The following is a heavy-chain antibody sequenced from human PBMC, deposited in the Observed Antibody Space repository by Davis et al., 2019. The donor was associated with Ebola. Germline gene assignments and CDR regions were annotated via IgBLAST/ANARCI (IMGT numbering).Heavy chain of an antibody. CDR3: AKVVVVAATPWFDP. CDR1: GFTVSSNY. J-gene: IGHJ5*02. V-gene: IGHV3-23*01. Sequence: GESLKISCAASGFTVSSNYMSWVRQAPGKGLEWVSGISGSGGTTYYADSVKGRFTISRDNSKNTLYLQMNSLRAEDTAVYYCAKVVVVAATPWFDPWGQGTLVTVSS. CDR2: ISGSGGTT. D-gene: IGHD2-15*01.